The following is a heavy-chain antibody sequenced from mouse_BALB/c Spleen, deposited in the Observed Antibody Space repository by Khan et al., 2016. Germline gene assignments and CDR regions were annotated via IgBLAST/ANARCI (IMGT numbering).Heavy chain of an antibody. CDR2: INTETGAP. Sequence: QFQLVQSGPELKKPGETVKISCKASGYTFTDYSMHWVKQAPGKGLKWMGWINTETGAPTYADDFKGRFAFSLETSASTAYLQINNLTTEDTATYFCAIYYDYDYWCQGTTLTVAS. CDR3: AIYYDYDY. D-gene: IGHD2-4*01. CDR1: GYTFTDYS. J-gene: IGHJ2*01. V-gene: IGHV9-2-1*01.